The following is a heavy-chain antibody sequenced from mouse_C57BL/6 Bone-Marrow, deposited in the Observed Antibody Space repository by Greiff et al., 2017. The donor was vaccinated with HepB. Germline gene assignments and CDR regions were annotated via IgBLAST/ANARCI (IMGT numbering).Heavy chain of an antibody. J-gene: IGHJ3*01. CDR2: IWSGGST. V-gene: IGHV2-2*01. D-gene: IGHD2-4*01. Sequence: QVQLQQSGPGLVQPSQSLSITCTVSGFSLTSYGVHWVRQSPGKGLEWLGVIWSGGSTDYNAAFISRLSISKDNSKSQVFFKMNSLQADETAIYYCARNGDYDPWFAYWGQGTLVTVSA. CDR3: ARNGDYDPWFAY. CDR1: GFSLTSYG.